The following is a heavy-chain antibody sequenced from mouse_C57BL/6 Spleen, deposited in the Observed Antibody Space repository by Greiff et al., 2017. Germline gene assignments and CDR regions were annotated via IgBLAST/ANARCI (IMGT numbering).Heavy chain of an antibody. CDR2: IYPGSGST. D-gene: IGHD1-1*01. Sequence: VQLQQPGAELVKPGASVRMSCKASGYTFTSYWITWVKQRPGQGLEWIGDIYPGSGSTNYNEKFKSKATLTVDTSSSTAYMQLSSLTSEDSAVYYCARKGYYGSSYYFDYWGQGTTLTVSS. CDR1: GYTFTSYW. V-gene: IGHV1-55*01. CDR3: ARKGYYGSSYYFDY. J-gene: IGHJ2*01.